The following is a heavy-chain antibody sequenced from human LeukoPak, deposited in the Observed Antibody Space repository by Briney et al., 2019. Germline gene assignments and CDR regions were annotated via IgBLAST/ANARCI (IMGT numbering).Heavy chain of an antibody. D-gene: IGHD3-10*01. J-gene: IGHJ4*02. CDR1: GFIFDDYA. Sequence: GGSLRLSCAASGFIFDDYAMHWVRQAPGKGLEWVSGISSNGENIYYVDSVKGRFTISRDNAKNSLYLQMNSLRAEDTAVYYCARVFSVLLWFGELFDYWGQGTLVTVSS. CDR2: ISSNGENI. CDR3: ARVFSVLLWFGELFDY. V-gene: IGHV3-9*01.